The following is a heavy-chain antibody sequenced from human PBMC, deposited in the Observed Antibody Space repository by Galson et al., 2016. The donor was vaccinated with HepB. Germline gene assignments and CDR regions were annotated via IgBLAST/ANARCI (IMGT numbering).Heavy chain of an antibody. V-gene: IGHV3-23*01. CDR3: ARDKFYPKDVFDV. Sequence: SLRLSCAASGFTFSSYAMSWVRQAPGKGLEWVSAVSAGDYTWRADSVRGRFTISSDPSKNTLYLQMNSLRAEDPALYYCARDKFYPKDVFDVWGQGTMVTVSS. J-gene: IGHJ3*01. CDR1: GFTFSSYA. D-gene: IGHD2/OR15-2a*01. CDR2: VSAGDYT.